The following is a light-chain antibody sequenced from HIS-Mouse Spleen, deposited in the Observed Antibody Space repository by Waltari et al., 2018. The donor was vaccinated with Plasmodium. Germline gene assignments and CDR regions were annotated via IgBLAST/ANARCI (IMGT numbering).Light chain of an antibody. CDR2: EVS. CDR3: SSDAGSNNLV. J-gene: IGLJ3*02. V-gene: IGLV2-8*01. Sequence: QSALTQPPSASGSPGPSVTISCTGTRSDVGGYNYVSWYQQHPGKAPKLMIYEVSKRPAGVPDRFAGSKSGNTASLTVSGRQAEDEADYYCSSDAGSNNLVFGGGTKLTVL. CDR1: RSDVGGYNY.